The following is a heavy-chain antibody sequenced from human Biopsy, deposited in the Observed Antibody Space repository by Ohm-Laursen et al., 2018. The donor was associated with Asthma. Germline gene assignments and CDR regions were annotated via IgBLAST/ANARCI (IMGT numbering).Heavy chain of an antibody. CDR1: GFTFSSYG. J-gene: IGHJ6*02. Sequence: SLRLSCSAFGFTFSSYGMHWVRQAPGKGLKWVAVISYDGSNKYYADSVKGRFTISRDNSKNTLYLQMNSLRAEDTAVYYCAKDLDIVATTHYYYYNGMDVWGQGTTVTVSS. D-gene: IGHD5-12*01. V-gene: IGHV3-30*18. CDR3: AKDLDIVATTHYYYYNGMDV. CDR2: ISYDGSNK.